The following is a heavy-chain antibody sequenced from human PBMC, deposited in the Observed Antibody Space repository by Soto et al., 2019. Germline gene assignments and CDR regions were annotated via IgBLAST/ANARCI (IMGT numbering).Heavy chain of an antibody. CDR3: ARAPITNYYYDSSAFDY. D-gene: IGHD3-22*01. V-gene: IGHV1-46*01. Sequence: ASVKVSCKASGYTFTSYYMHWVRQAPGQGLEWMGIINPSGGSTSYAQKFQGRVTMTRDTSTSTVYMELSSLRSEDTAVYYCARAPITNYYYDSSAFDYWGQGTPVTVSS. J-gene: IGHJ4*02. CDR2: INPSGGST. CDR1: GYTFTSYY.